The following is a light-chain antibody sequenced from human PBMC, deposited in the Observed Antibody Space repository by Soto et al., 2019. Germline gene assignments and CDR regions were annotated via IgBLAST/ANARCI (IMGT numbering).Light chain of an antibody. V-gene: IGKV3-15*01. CDR2: GAS. J-gene: IGKJ1*01. Sequence: EIVMTQSPATLSVSPGERATLSCRASQSVSNKLAWYKQKPGQAPRHLIYGASARATGIPARFSGSGSGTDFTLTISSLQSEDFAVYYCQQYSNWPPWTFGQGTKVEIK. CDR1: QSVSNK. CDR3: QQYSNWPPWT.